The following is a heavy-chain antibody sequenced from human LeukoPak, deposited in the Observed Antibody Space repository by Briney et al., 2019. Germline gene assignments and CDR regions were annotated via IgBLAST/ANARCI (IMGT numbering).Heavy chain of an antibody. CDR2: IKQDGSER. D-gene: IGHD3-16*02. J-gene: IGHJ4*02. V-gene: IGHV3-7*01. CDR1: GFTVSNYL. Sequence: GGALRLSCAASGFTVSNYLVSWFRQAPGQRLEWVASIKQDGSERYYVDSVKGRCTISRDNAKNSLFLQLSSLRVEDTAVYYCARGSMHIYHLYTDYWGQGTLVTVSS. CDR3: ARGSMHIYHLYTDY.